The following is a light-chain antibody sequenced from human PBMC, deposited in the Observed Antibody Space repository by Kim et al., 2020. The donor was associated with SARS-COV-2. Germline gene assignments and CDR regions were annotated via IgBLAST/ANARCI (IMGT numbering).Light chain of an antibody. CDR1: SSDVGGYNF. J-gene: IGLJ3*02. CDR2: DVS. Sequence: GHAFTISCTGTSSDVGGYNFVSWYQQHPGKAPKLMIYDVSNRPSGVSNRFSGSKSGNTASLTISGLQAEDEADYYCSSYTSSSPWVFGGGTQLTVL. V-gene: IGLV2-14*03. CDR3: SSYTSSSPWV.